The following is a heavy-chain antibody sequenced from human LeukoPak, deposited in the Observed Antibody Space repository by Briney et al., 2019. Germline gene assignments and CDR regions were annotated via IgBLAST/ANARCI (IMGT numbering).Heavy chain of an antibody. Sequence: GGSLRLSCAASGFTFSDYYMSWIRQAPGKGLEWVSYISSGSTIYYADSVKGRFTISRDNAKNSLYLQMNSLRAEDTAVYYCAREPAAGPGEYFQHWGQGTLVTVSS. CDR2: ISSGSTI. J-gene: IGHJ1*01. CDR3: AREPAAGPGEYFQH. D-gene: IGHD6-13*01. V-gene: IGHV3-11*04. CDR1: GFTFSDYY.